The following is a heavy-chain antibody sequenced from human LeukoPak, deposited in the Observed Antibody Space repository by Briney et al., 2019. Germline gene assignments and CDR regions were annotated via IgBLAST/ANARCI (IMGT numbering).Heavy chain of an antibody. Sequence: PGGSLRLSCAASGFTFSSYSMNWVRQAPGKGLEWVSSISSSSSYIYYADSVKGRFTISRDNAKNSLYLQMNSLRAEDTAVYYCARDALYCSGGSCYPSSWGQGTLVTVSS. CDR1: GFTFSSYS. D-gene: IGHD2-15*01. J-gene: IGHJ4*02. CDR2: ISSSSSYI. V-gene: IGHV3-21*01. CDR3: ARDALYCSGGSCYPSS.